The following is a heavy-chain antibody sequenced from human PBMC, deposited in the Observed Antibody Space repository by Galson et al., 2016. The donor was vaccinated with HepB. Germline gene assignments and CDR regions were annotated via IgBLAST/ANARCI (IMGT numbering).Heavy chain of an antibody. CDR1: GFSLSDASMG. CDR2: IFSHDEK. CDR3: SHAWGQYYDFWSGYSA. Sequence: PALVKPTQTLTLTCTVSGFSLSDASMGVSWIRQPPGKPLEWLAHIFSHDEKSYSTSLKNRLTISKDTSKSQVVLTMTNMDPVDTATYYCSHAWGQYYDFWSGYSAWGQGTLVTVSS. D-gene: IGHD3-3*01. V-gene: IGHV2-26*01. J-gene: IGHJ5*02.